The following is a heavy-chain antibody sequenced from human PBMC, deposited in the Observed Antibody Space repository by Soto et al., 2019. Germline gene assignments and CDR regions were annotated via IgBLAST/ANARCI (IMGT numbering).Heavy chain of an antibody. CDR1: GFTFSSYA. J-gene: IGHJ6*02. D-gene: IGHD1-1*01. V-gene: IGHV3-23*01. CDR2: ISGSGGST. Sequence: PGGSLRLSCAASGFTFSSYAMSWVRQAPGKGLEWVSAISGSGGSTYYADSVKGRFTISRDNSKNTLYLQMNSLRAEDTAVYYSAKDELEMTSYYYYGMDVWRQGTTATVSS. CDR3: AKDELEMTSYYYYGMDV.